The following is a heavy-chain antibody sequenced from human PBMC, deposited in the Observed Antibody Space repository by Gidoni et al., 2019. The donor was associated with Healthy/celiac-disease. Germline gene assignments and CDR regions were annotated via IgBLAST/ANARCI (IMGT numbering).Heavy chain of an antibody. D-gene: IGHD6-6*01. Sequence: QVQLVESGGGVVQPGRSLRLSCAASGFPFSSYGMHWVRQAPGKGLEWVAVISYDGSNKYYADSVKGRFTISRDNSKNTLYLQMNSLRAEDTAVYYCAKDLSEYSSSSGYFDYWGQGTLVTVSS. CDR3: AKDLSEYSSSSGYFDY. V-gene: IGHV3-30*18. CDR2: ISYDGSNK. CDR1: GFPFSSYG. J-gene: IGHJ4*02.